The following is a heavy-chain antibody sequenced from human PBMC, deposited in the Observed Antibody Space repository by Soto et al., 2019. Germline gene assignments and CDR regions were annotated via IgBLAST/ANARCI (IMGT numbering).Heavy chain of an antibody. CDR3: ARVGSIAAAGTPDY. J-gene: IGHJ4*02. D-gene: IGHD6-13*01. CDR1: GFTFSDYY. Sequence: PGGSLRLSCAASGFTFSDYYMSWFRQAPGKGLEWVSYISGSGFTTHDADSVKCRFTISRDNAKNSLYLQMNSLRVEDTAVYYCARVGSIAAAGTPDYWGQGTLVTVSS. V-gene: IGHV3-11*01. CDR2: ISGSGFTT.